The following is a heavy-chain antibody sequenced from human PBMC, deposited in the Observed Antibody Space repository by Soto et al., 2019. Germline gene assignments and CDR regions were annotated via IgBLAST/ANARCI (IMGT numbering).Heavy chain of an antibody. CDR2: TYYRSKWYS. CDR3: ARQGSSWFHY. D-gene: IGHD6-13*01. CDR1: GDSVSSNSAA. J-gene: IGHJ4*02. V-gene: IGHV6-1*01. Sequence: QAQLQQSGPGLVKPSQTLSLTCAISGDSVSSNSAAWTWIRQSPSRGLEWLGRTYYRSKWYSDYAVSGRSRITINADTTSNQFSLQVNSVTPEDTAVYYCARQGSSWFHYWGQGALVTVSS.